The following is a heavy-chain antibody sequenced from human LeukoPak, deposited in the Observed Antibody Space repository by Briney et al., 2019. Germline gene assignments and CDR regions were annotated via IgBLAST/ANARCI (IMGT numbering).Heavy chain of an antibody. CDR2: IYHSGST. CDR1: GYSISSGYY. V-gene: IGHV4-38-2*02. D-gene: IGHD2-2*01. Sequence: SATLSLTCAVPGYSISSGYYWGWIRQPPGKGLEWIGRIYHSGSTYYNPSLKSRVTISVDTSKNQFSLKLSSVTAADTAVYYCARDIVVVPAAMRGRFEPWGKGTLVTVSS. J-gene: IGHJ5*02. CDR3: ARDIVVVPAAMRGRFEP.